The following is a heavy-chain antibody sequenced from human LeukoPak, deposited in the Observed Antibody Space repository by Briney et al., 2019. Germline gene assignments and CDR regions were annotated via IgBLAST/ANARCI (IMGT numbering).Heavy chain of an antibody. CDR2: ISGSGGST. V-gene: IGHV3-23*01. J-gene: IGHJ4*02. D-gene: IGHD2-15*01. Sequence: PGGSLRLSCAASRFTFSTYAMSWVRQAPGKGLEWVSTISGSGGSTYYADSVKGRFTISRDNSKNTLYLQMNSLRAEDTAVYYCAKDRGGEFDYWGQGTLVTVSS. CDR3: AKDRGGEFDY. CDR1: RFTFSTYA.